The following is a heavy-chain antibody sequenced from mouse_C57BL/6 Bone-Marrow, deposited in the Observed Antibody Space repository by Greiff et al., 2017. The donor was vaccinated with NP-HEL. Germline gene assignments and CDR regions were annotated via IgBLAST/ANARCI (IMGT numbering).Heavy chain of an antibody. CDR1: GYTFTDYN. Sequence: VQLQQSGPELVKPGASVKIPCKASGYTFTDYNMDWVKQSHGKSLEWIGDINPNNGGTIYNQKFKGKATLTVDKSSSTAYMELRSLTSEDTAVYYCARGGYGMTGFAYWGQGTLVTVSA. J-gene: IGHJ3*01. D-gene: IGHD2-10*02. CDR2: INPNNGGT. CDR3: ARGGYGMTGFAY. V-gene: IGHV1-18*01.